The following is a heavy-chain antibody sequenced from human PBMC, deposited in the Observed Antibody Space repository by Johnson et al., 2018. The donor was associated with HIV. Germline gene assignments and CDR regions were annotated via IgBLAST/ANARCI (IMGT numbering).Heavy chain of an antibody. D-gene: IGHD1-26*01. J-gene: IGHJ3*02. CDR1: GFTFSSYG. CDR3: AKSTWELRHLDAFDI. CDR2: IRYDGSNK. V-gene: IGHV3-30*02. Sequence: QVRLVESGGGVVQPGGSLRLSCAASGFTFSSYGMHWVRQAPGKGLEWVAFIRYDGSNKYYADSVKGRFTISRDNSKNTLYLQMNSLRAEDTAVYYCAKSTWELRHLDAFDIWGQGTMVTVSS.